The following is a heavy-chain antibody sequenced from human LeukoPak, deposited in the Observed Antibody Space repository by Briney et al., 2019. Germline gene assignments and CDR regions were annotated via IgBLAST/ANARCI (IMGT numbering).Heavy chain of an antibody. CDR3: ARGRDIVVVPAARGRFDP. CDR1: GFTFSTYW. Sequence: PGGSLRLSCSASGFTFSTYWMHWVRQAPGEGLVWVSRINTDGNSTNYADSVKGRFTISRDNAKNTLYLQMNSLRAEDTAVYYCARGRDIVVVPAARGRFDPWGQGTLVTVSS. V-gene: IGHV3-74*01. CDR2: INTDGNST. J-gene: IGHJ5*02. D-gene: IGHD2-2*01.